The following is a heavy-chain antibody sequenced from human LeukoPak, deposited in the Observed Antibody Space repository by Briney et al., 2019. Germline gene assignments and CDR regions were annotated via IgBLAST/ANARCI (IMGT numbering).Heavy chain of an antibody. CDR2: INPSGGST. V-gene: IGHV1-46*01. CDR1: GYTFTSYY. D-gene: IGHD3-16*01. J-gene: IGHJ6*03. Sequence: ASVKVSCKASGYTFTSYYVHWVRQAPGQGLEWMGIINPSGGSTSSAQKFQGRVTMTSDTSTSTVYMELSSLRSEDTAVYYCARSRGDYYYYMDVWGKGTTVTVSS. CDR3: ARSRGDYYYYMDV.